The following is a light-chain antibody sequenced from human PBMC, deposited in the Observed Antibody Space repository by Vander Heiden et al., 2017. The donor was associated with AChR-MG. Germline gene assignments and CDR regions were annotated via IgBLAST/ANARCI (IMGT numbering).Light chain of an antibody. Sequence: DIQMTQSPSSLSASVGDRVTITCRASQSISSYLNWYQQKPGKAPKLLIYAASSLQRGVQSRFSGSGYGTDFTLTINSLQPDDFATYYCQQRYSNPPLLTFGGGTKVEIK. CDR3: QQRYSNPPLLT. J-gene: IGKJ4*01. V-gene: IGKV1-39*01. CDR2: AAS. CDR1: QSISSY.